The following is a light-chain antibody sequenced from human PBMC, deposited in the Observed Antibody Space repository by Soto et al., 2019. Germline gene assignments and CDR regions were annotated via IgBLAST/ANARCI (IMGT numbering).Light chain of an antibody. J-gene: IGKJ1*01. CDR3: QQSYTSPPWT. V-gene: IGKV1-39*01. CDR1: QIISTY. CDR2: RAS. Sequence: DIQMTQSPSSLSASVGDRVTISCRASQIISTYLNWYQQNPGTAPRLLISRASSVKSGVPPRFSGSGSGRDFTLTISSLRPEDIATYFCQQSYTSPPWTFGQGTKVEVK.